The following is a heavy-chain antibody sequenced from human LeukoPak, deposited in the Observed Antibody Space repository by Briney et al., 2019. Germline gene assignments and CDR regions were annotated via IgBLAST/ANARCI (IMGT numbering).Heavy chain of an antibody. CDR3: AKRAYDSSGYHAFDI. D-gene: IGHD3-22*01. Sequence: PGGSLRLSCAASGFTSSSYAMSWVRQAPGKGLEWVSAISGSGGSTYYADSVKGRFTISRDNSKNTLYLQMNSLRAEDTAVYYCAKRAYDSSGYHAFDIWGQGTMVTVPS. J-gene: IGHJ3*02. CDR2: ISGSGGST. CDR1: GFTSSSYA. V-gene: IGHV3-23*01.